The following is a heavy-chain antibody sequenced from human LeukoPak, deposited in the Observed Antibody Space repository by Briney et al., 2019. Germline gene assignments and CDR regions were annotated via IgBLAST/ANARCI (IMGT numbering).Heavy chain of an antibody. Sequence: GGSLRLSCAASGFTFSSYAMSWVRQAPGKGLEWVSAISGSGGSTYYADSVKGRFTISRDNSKNTLYLQMNSLRAEDTAVYYCAKSSIPYCGGDCYSPGSDYWGQGTLVTVSS. J-gene: IGHJ4*02. CDR1: GFTFSSYA. CDR3: AKSSIPYCGGDCYSPGSDY. CDR2: ISGSGGST. V-gene: IGHV3-23*01. D-gene: IGHD2-21*02.